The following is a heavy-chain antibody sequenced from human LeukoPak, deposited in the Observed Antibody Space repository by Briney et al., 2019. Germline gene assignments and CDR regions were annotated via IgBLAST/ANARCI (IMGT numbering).Heavy chain of an antibody. Sequence: SGTLSLTCTVSGGPIRDFYWSWIRLPPGKGLEWIGYTYCSGSTSYNPSLQSRVAISVDMSKSQFSLELSSVTAADTAIYYCTRHKRWLQSPDAFDVWGQGTMVTVSS. V-gene: IGHV4-59*08. CDR2: TYCSGST. J-gene: IGHJ3*01. CDR1: GGPIRDFY. CDR3: TRHKRWLQSPDAFDV. D-gene: IGHD5-24*01.